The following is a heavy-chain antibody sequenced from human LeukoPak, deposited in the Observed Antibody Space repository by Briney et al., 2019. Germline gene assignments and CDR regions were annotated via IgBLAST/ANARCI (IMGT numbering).Heavy chain of an antibody. V-gene: IGHV4-39*01. J-gene: IGHJ5*02. CDR2: IYFSGST. D-gene: IGHD3-10*01. CDR3: ARRVEGFGESASNWFDP. Sequence: SETLSLTCTVSGGSISSSSYYWDWIRQPPGKGLEWIGSIYFSGSTHYNPSLKSRVTISVDTSKNQFSLKLSSVTAADTAVYCARRVEGFGESASNWFDPWGQGTLVTVSS. CDR1: GGSISSSSYY.